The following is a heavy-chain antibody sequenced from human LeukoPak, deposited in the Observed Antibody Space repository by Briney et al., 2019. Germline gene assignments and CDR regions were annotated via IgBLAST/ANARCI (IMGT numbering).Heavy chain of an antibody. V-gene: IGHV3-20*04. J-gene: IGHJ6*04. CDR2: MNWNGGSL. CDR3: VRGYQPLDSPAMTV. D-gene: IGHD2-15*01. Sequence: PGGSLRLSCTTSGFTFGDYGMPGVRQAPGKGLEWVCGMNWNGGSLAYAGSVKGRFTISRDNAKKFLYLQMNSLRDEDTALYYCVRGYQPLDSPAMTVWGKGPTVIVSS. CDR1: GFTFGDYG.